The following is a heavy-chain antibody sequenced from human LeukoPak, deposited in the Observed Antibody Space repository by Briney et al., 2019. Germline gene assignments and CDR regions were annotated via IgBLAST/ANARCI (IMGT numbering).Heavy chain of an antibody. Sequence: ASVKVSCKASGYTFTGVYIHWVRQAPGQGLEWMGRINPSSGDTNYEQNFQGRVTMAWDTSISTAYLDLSRLTSYDTAVYYCRLFHTPIFDLWGQGTVITVSS. CDR3: RLFHTPIFDL. CDR2: INPSSGDT. D-gene: IGHD3-3*01. CDR1: GYTFTGVY. J-gene: IGHJ3*01. V-gene: IGHV1-2*06.